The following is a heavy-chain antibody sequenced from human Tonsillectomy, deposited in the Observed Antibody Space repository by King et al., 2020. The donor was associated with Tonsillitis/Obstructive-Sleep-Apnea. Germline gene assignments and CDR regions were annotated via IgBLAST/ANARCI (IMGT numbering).Heavy chain of an antibody. CDR3: ARVKNTIFGVDPFDY. J-gene: IGHJ4*02. V-gene: IGHV1-18*01. CDR1: GYTFTSYG. Sequence: VQLVESGAEVKKPGASVKVSCKASGYTFTSYGISWVRQAPGQGLEWMGWISAYNGNTNYAQKLQGRVTMTTDTSTSTAYMELRSLRSDDTAVYFCARVKNTIFGVDPFDYWGQGTLVTVSS. CDR2: ISAYNGNT. D-gene: IGHD3-3*01.